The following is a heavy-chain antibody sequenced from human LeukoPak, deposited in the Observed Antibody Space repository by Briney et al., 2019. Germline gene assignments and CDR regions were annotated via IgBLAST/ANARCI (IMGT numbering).Heavy chain of an antibody. Sequence: ATVKISCKVSGYTFTDYYMHWVPQAPGKGLEWMGLVDPEDGETIYAEKFQGRVTITADTSTDTAYMELSSLRSEDTAVYYCATGLPYSSSSGYYYYMDVWGKGTTVTVSS. V-gene: IGHV1-69-2*01. J-gene: IGHJ6*03. D-gene: IGHD6-6*01. CDR2: VDPEDGET. CDR3: ATGLPYSSSSGYYYYMDV. CDR1: GYTFTDYY.